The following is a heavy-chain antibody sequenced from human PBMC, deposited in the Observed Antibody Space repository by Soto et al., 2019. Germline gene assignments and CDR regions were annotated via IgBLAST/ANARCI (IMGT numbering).Heavy chain of an antibody. CDR2: IDPRSGGT. D-gene: IGHD4-17*01. J-gene: IGHJ4*02. V-gene: IGHV1-2*02. CDR3: ATDDYWIFPY. CDR1: GYPFTTYY. Sequence: ASVKVSCKVSGYPFTTYYIHWVRQAPGQGLEWMGWIDPRSGGTVYEQKFQGRVTMTRDTSISTVYMDLSGLTSDDTALYYCATDDYWIFPYWCQRSLVTVSS.